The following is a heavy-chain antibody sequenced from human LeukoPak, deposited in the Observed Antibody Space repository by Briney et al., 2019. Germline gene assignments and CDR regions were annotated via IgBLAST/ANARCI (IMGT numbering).Heavy chain of an antibody. V-gene: IGHV4-34*01. CDR1: GGSFSGYY. CDR2: INHSGST. J-gene: IGHJ4*02. Sequence: PSETLSLTCAVYGGSFSGYYWSWIRQPPGKGLEWIGEINHSGSTNYNPSLKSRVTISVDTSKNQFSLKLSSVTAADTAVYYCAKGELGLWFDYWGQGTLVTVSS. CDR3: AKGELGLWFDY. D-gene: IGHD5-18*01.